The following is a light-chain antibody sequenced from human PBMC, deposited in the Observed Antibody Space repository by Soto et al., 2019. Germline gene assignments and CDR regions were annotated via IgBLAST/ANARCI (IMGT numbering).Light chain of an antibody. Sequence: DIVMTHSPDSLAVSLGERATLNGKSSQSVLYSSNNKTYLAWYQQKQGQRPKLLIYWTSTRESVVPDRFSGSGSGTDFTLTVSSLQAEDVAVYYCQQYYSTPETFGQVTKVEIK. V-gene: IGKV4-1*01. CDR3: QQYYSTPET. CDR2: WTS. J-gene: IGKJ1*01. CDR1: QSVLYSSNNKTY.